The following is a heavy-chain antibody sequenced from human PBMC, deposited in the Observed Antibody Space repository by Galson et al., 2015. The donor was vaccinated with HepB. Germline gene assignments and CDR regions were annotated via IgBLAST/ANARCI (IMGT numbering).Heavy chain of an antibody. CDR2: ISGSGGST. V-gene: IGHV3-23*01. CDR3: ARDYSSTWTYYFDY. D-gene: IGHD6-13*01. CDR1: GFTFSSHW. J-gene: IGHJ4*02. Sequence: SLRLSCAAFGFTFSSHWMSWVRQAPGKGLEWVAAISGSGGSTYYADSVKGRFIISRDNSKNTLYLQMNSLRAEDTAIYYCARDYSSTWTYYFDYWGQGTLVTVAT.